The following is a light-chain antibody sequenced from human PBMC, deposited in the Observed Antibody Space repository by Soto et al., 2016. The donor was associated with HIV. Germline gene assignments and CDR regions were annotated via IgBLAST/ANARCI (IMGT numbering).Light chain of an antibody. Sequence: DIQMTQSPSTLSASVGDRVTITCRASHSISNWLAWYQQKPGKAPNLLIYRASTLESGVPSRFSGSGSGTEFTLTISSLQPEDVAIYYCQKYNDALWTFGQGTKVEIK. J-gene: IGKJ1*01. CDR2: RAS. CDR1: HSISNW. CDR3: QKYNDALWT. V-gene: IGKV1-5*03.